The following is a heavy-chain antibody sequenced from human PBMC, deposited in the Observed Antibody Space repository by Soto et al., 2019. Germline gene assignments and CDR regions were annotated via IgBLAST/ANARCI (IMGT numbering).Heavy chain of an antibody. CDR1: GFTLNNYA. CDR2: ISGSGDTT. CDR3: AKDNYTTTNSWFPFDY. D-gene: IGHD6-13*01. Sequence: GGSLRLSCAASGFTLNNYAMSWVRQAPGKGLEWVSAISGSGDTTYYADSVKGRFTISRDTSRDTLHLEMNSLRAEDTAIYYCAKDNYTTTNSWFPFDYWGQGTLVTVSS. V-gene: IGHV3-23*01. J-gene: IGHJ4*02.